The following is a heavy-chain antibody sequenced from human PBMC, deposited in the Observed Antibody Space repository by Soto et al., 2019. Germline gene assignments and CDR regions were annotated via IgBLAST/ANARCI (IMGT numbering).Heavy chain of an antibody. D-gene: IGHD3-22*01. CDR1: GFNFSSYA. J-gene: IGHJ4*02. CDR3: AKDMNYYDSSGPHY. CDR2: ISGSGGST. V-gene: IGHV3-23*01. Sequence: GGSLRLSCAASGFNFSSYAMSWVRQTPGKGLEWVSAISGSGGSTYYADSVKGRFTISRDNSKNTLYLQMNSLRAEDTAVYYCAKDMNYYDSSGPHYWGQGTLVTVSS.